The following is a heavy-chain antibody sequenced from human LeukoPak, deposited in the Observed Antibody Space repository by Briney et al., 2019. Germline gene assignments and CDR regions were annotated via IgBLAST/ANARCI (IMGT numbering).Heavy chain of an antibody. CDR2: ISWNSGSI. D-gene: IGHD7-27*01. CDR1: GFTFDDYA. V-gene: IGHV3-9*01. Sequence: GGSLRLSCAASGFTFDDYAMHWVRQAPGKGLAWVSGISWNSGSISYAESVKGRFTISRDNAKNSLYLQMNSLRAEDTALYYCAKVGFSGALDAFDIWGQGTMVTVSS. J-gene: IGHJ3*02. CDR3: AKVGFSGALDAFDI.